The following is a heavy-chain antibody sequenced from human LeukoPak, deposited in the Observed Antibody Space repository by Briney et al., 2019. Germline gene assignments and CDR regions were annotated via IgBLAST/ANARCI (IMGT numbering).Heavy chain of an antibody. CDR2: INHSGST. D-gene: IGHD5/OR15-5a*01. J-gene: IGHJ3*02. CDR1: GGSFSGYY. CDR3: ARGHLVSNAFDI. Sequence: SETLSLTCAVYGGSFSGYYWSWIRQPPGKGLEWIGEINHSGSTNYNPSLKSRVTISVDTSKNQFSLKLSSVTAADTAVYYRARGHLVSNAFDIWGQGTMVTVSS. V-gene: IGHV4-34*01.